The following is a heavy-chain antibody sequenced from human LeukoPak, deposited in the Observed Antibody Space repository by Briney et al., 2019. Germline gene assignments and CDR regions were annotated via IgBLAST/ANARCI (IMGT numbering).Heavy chain of an antibody. Sequence: PGGSLRLSCAASGFTFSSYTISWVRQAPGKGLEWVSSITGSGVSTYYADSVKGRFIISRDNSRNTLYLQMNSLRAEDTAVYYCAKDKGSESSWTFDYWGQGTLVTVSS. J-gene: IGHJ4*02. CDR3: AKDKGSESSWTFDY. V-gene: IGHV3-23*01. CDR1: GFTFSSYT. D-gene: IGHD6-13*01. CDR2: ITGSGVST.